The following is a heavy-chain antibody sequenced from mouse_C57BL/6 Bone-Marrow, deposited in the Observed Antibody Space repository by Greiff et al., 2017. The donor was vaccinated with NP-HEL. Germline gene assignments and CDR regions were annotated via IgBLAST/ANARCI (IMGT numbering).Heavy chain of an antibody. CDR1: GFSFNTYA. J-gene: IGHJ4*01. CDR2: IRSKSKNYAT. CDR3: VRHPDYYGSSYYAMDY. Sequence: EVQLVESGGGLVQPKGSLKLSCAASGFSFNTYAMNWVRQAPGKGLEWVARIRSKSKNYATYYADSVKDRFTISRDDSESMLYLQMNNLKTEDTAMYYCVRHPDYYGSSYYAMDYWGQGTSVTVSS. D-gene: IGHD1-1*01. V-gene: IGHV10-1*01.